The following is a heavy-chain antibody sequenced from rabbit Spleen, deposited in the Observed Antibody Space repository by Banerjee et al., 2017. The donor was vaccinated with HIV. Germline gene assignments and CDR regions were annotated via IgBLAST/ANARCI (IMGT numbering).Heavy chain of an antibody. J-gene: IGHJ4*01. CDR2: IYGGSGGST. CDR3: ARDGGSASGLGDYFKL. V-gene: IGHV1S40*01. CDR1: GFSFSSSYY. Sequence: QSLEESGGDLVKPGASLTLTCTASGFSFSSSYYMCWVRQAPGKGLEWIACIYGGSGGSTYYANWAKGRFTISKASSTTVTLQMTSLTAADTATYFCARDGGSASGLGDYFKLWGQGTLVTVS. D-gene: IGHD4-1*01.